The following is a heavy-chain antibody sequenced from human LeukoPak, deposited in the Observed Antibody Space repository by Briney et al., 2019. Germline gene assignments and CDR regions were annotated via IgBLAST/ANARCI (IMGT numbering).Heavy chain of an antibody. CDR3: AGGDRNGWYFDY. V-gene: IGHV3-20*04. CDR1: GFRFDDHG. D-gene: IGHD6-19*01. Sequence: GGSLRLSCAASGFRFDDHGMSWVRQAPGKGLEWVSGINWNGGSTGYGDSVKGRFTISRDNAKNSLYLQMNSLRGEDTALYFCAGGDRNGWYFDYWGPGNLVTVSS. J-gene: IGHJ4*02. CDR2: INWNGGST.